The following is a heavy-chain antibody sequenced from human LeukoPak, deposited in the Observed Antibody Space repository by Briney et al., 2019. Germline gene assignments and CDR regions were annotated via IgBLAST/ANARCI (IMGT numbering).Heavy chain of an antibody. CDR3: ARGGAAGTFDY. Sequence: PSETLSLTCTVSGGSISSGGYYWSWIRQHPGKGLEWIGYIYYGGSTNYNPSLKSRVTISVDTSKNQFSLKLSSVTAADTAVYYCARGGAAGTFDYWGQGTLVTVSS. D-gene: IGHD6-13*01. CDR1: GGSISSGGYY. J-gene: IGHJ4*02. CDR2: IYYGGST. V-gene: IGHV4-61*08.